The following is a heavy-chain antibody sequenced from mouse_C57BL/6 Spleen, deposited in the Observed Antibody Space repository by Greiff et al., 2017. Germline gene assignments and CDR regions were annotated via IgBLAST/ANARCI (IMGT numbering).Heavy chain of an antibody. CDR3: ARSYDFPFAY. CDR2: INPYNGGT. V-gene: IGHV1-19*01. Sequence: EVQLQQSGPVLVKPGASVKMSCKASGYTFTDYYMNWVKQSHGKSLEWIGVINPYNGGTSYNQKFKGKATLPVDKSSSTAYMELNSLTSEDSAVYYCARSYDFPFAYWGQGTLVTVSA. CDR1: GYTFTDYY. D-gene: IGHD2-4*01. J-gene: IGHJ3*01.